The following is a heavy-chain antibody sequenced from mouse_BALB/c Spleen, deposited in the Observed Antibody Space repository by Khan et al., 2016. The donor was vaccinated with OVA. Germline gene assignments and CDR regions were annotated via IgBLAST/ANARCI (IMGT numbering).Heavy chain of an antibody. D-gene: IGHD2-14*01. CDR3: ARSLYYSYGYALDC. CDR1: GYSITSDYA. CDR2: ISSTGST. V-gene: IGHV3-2*02. Sequence: VQLKESGPGLVKPSQSLSLTCTVTGYSITSDYAWNWIRQFPGNKLEWMGYISSTGSTNYNPSLKSRISITRDTPKNQFFLQLKSVTTEDTATYYCARSLYYSYGYALDCWGRGTSITVSS. J-gene: IGHJ4*01.